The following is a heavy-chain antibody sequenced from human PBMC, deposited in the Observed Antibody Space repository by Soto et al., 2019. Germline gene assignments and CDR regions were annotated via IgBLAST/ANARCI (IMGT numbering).Heavy chain of an antibody. CDR3: SSDRLQYSGYGPYYFDY. D-gene: IGHD5-12*01. J-gene: IGHJ4*02. Sequence: ASVKVSCKASGYTFTSCCISWVRQAPGQGLECMGWISAYNGNTSYAQKLQGRVTMTTDTSTSTAYMELRSPRSDDTAVYYCSSDRLQYSGYGPYYFDYWGQGTLVTV. V-gene: IGHV1-18*04. CDR2: ISAYNGNT. CDR1: GYTFTSCC.